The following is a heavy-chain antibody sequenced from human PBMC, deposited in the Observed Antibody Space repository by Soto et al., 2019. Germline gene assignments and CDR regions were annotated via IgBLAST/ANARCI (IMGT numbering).Heavy chain of an antibody. D-gene: IGHD2-15*01. V-gene: IGHV1-18*01. CDR1: GYTFTSYG. CDR3: GKNPGRGPYFAY. Sequence: QVQLVQSGAEVKKPGASVKVSCKASGYTFTSYGISWVRQAPGQGLEWMGWISAYNGNTNYAQKLQGRVTMTTDTPTTKAKRRLGTRRSADTPVNYGGKNPGRGPYFAYRAEGPL. J-gene: IGHJ4*02. CDR2: ISAYNGNT.